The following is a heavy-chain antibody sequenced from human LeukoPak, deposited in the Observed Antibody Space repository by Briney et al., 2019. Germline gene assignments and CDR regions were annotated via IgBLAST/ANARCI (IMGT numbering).Heavy chain of an antibody. CDR2: NSSSSSYI. V-gene: IGHV3-21*04. CDR3: ARNLVDNSGYQHDVFDI. D-gene: IGHD3-22*01. CDR1: GFTFSSYS. Sequence: YPGGSLRLSCAASGFTFSSYSTNWVRQAPGKRREWGSSNSSSSSYIYYAVSVKGRITISRDNAKISLYLKMNSVRAEDTAVYYCARNLVDNSGYQHDVFDIWGQGTLVTVSS. J-gene: IGHJ3*02.